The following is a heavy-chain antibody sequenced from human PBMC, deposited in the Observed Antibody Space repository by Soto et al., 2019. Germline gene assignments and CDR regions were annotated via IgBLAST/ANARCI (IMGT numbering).Heavy chain of an antibody. CDR1: DGSVSSSNYF. CDR2: GYYSGST. Sequence: PSETLSLTCNVSDGSVSSSNYFWEWIRQPPGKGLEWIGTGYYSGSTYHNPSLKSRLTISVDTSTNQFSLKLTSVTAADTAVYFCARRNHHYDSSGYSYFFDYWGQGTLVTVSS. D-gene: IGHD3-22*01. V-gene: IGHV4-39*01. J-gene: IGHJ4*02. CDR3: ARRNHHYDSSGYSYFFDY.